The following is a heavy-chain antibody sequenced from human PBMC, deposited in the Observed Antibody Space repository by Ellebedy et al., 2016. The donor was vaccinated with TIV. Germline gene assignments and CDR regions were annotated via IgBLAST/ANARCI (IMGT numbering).Heavy chain of an antibody. CDR2: H. J-gene: IGHJ6*03. V-gene: IGHV3-23*01. CDR1: GFSFNNYA. CDR3: VRSGREGADKYYYMDV. D-gene: IGHD1-26*01. Sequence: GESLKISXAASGFSFNNYAVAWVRQAPGKGLEHISADSEDGRFSISRDTSKKTMYLQMNSLRVEDTALYYCVRSGREGADKYYYMDVWGKGTTVIVS.